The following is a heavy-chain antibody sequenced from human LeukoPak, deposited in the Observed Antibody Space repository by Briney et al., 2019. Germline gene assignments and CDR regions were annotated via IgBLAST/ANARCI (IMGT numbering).Heavy chain of an antibody. J-gene: IGHJ4*02. CDR2: IYTSGST. CDR1: GGSISSGSYY. D-gene: IGHD1-26*01. Sequence: SETLSLTCTVSGGSISSGSYYWSWIRQPAGKGLEWIGRIYTSGSTNYNPSLKSRVTISVETSKNQFSLKLSSVTAADTAVYYCARRVGGLVDYWGQGTLVTVSS. CDR3: ARRVGGLVDY. V-gene: IGHV4-61*02.